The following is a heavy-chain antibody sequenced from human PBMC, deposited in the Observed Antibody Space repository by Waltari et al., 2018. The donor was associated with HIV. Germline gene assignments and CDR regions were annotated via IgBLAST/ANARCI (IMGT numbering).Heavy chain of an antibody. D-gene: IGHD3-22*01. V-gene: IGHV1-8*02. Sequence: QVHLVQSGPEVKRPGASVKLSCKAYGYNFINFDVNWVRQAAGQGPEWLGWMNPNSGNTASPYIFEERVTMTRDVSTDTAYLEMSGLTPEDTAIYYCARNSSGKGNRYFYYGLDVWGQGTPVTV. J-gene: IGHJ6*02. CDR2: MNPNSGNT. CDR3: ARNSSGKGNRYFYYGLDV. CDR1: GYNFINFD.